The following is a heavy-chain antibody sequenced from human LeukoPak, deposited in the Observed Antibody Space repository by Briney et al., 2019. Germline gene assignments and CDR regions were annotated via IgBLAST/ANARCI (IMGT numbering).Heavy chain of an antibody. CDR2: IYQSGST. J-gene: IGHJ4*02. Sequence: KPSGTLSLTCAVSGGSISSTNWWSWVRQPPGKGLEWIGEIYQSGSTNYNPSLKSRVTISVDKSKSQFSLKLSSVTAADTAVYYCARAGIVGAPSFDYWGQGTLVTVSS. CDR1: GGSISSTNW. CDR3: ARAGIVGAPSFDY. D-gene: IGHD1-26*01. V-gene: IGHV4-4*02.